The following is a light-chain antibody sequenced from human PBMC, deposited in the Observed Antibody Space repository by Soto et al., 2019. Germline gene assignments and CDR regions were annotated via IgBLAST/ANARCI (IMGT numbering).Light chain of an antibody. J-gene: IGLJ3*02. CDR1: SGSIATNY. CDR3: QSYDSSNHGV. V-gene: IGLV6-57*03. CDR2: EDD. Sequence: NFMLTQPHSVSESPGKTVTISCTRSSGSIATNYVQWFQQRPGSAPIIVIYEDDQRPSGVPDRFSGSIGSSSNSASLTISGLQTEDEADYYCQSYDSSNHGVFGGGTKLTVL.